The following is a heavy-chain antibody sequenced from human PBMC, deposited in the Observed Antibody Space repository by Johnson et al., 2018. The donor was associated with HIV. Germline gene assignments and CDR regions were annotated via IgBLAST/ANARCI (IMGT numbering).Heavy chain of an antibody. CDR1: GFTFSSYG. CDR3: ARSPRIVVVVAATVGHAFDI. Sequence: MQLVESGGGLVKPGGSLRLSCAASGFTFSSYGMHWVRQAPGKGLEWVAFIRYDGSNKYYADSVKGRFTISRDNSKNTLYLQMNSLRVEDTAVYYCARSPRIVVVVAATVGHAFDIWGQGTMVTVSS. D-gene: IGHD2-15*01. CDR2: IRYDGSNK. J-gene: IGHJ3*02. V-gene: IGHV3-30*02.